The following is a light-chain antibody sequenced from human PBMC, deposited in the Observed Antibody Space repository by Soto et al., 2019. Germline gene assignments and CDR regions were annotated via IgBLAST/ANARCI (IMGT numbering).Light chain of an antibody. J-gene: IGKJ3*01. CDR2: DAS. V-gene: IGKV3-11*01. CDR3: QRRSHWTSIT. CDR1: QSVSRY. Sequence: MVLTRAPGSLSLSPRGVATGSCGASQSVSRYLSWYQQKPGQAPRLIIYDASNRATGIPVRLSASGSGTELALPISRTALEDFAVYYYQRRSHWTSITFGPGTKVDIK.